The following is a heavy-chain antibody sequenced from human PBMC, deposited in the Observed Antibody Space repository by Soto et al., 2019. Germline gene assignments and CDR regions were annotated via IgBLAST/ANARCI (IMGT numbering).Heavy chain of an antibody. CDR1: GYTFTSYY. V-gene: IGHV1-46*01. CDR3: ARDPTMIVVVPILRSYYGMDV. CDR2: INPSGGST. Sequence: ASVKVSCKASGYTFTSYYMHWVRQAPGQGLEWMGVINPSGGSTSYAQKFQGRVTMTRDTSTSTVYMELSSLRSEDTAVYYCARDPTMIVVVPILRSYYGMDVWGQGTTVTVSS. J-gene: IGHJ6*02. D-gene: IGHD3-22*01.